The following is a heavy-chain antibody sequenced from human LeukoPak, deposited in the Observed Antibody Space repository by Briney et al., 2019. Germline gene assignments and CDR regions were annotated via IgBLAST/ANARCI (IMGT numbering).Heavy chain of an antibody. Sequence: SQTLSFTCAISGDSVSSNSAAWNWIRQSPSRGLEWLGRTYYRSKWYNDYAVSVKSRITINPDTSKNQFSLQLNSVTPEDTAVYYCARGRYSSSWYSSWFDPWGQGTLVTVSS. V-gene: IGHV6-1*01. J-gene: IGHJ5*02. CDR2: TYYRSKWYN. CDR1: GDSVSSNSAA. D-gene: IGHD6-13*01. CDR3: ARGRYSSSWYSSWFDP.